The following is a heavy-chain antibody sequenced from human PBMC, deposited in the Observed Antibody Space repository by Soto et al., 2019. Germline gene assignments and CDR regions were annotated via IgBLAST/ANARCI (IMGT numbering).Heavy chain of an antibody. D-gene: IGHD6-13*01. V-gene: IGHV3-30-3*01. CDR3: ARDRQLIQDWLDP. CDR2: ISYDGSNK. J-gene: IGHJ5*02. CDR1: GFTFSRSA. Sequence: GGSLRLSCAASGFTFSRSAMHWVRQAPGKGLEWVAVISYDGSNKYYLDSVEGRFTISRDNSKNSVYLQMSSLGVDDTGVYYCARDRQLIQDWLDPWGQGTLVTVSS.